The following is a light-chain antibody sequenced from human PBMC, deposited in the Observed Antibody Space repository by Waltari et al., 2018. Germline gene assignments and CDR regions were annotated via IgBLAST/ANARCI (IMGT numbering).Light chain of an antibody. V-gene: IGKV1-5*01. CDR2: DAS. Sequence: DIQMTQSPSTLSASVGDRVTITCRASQSISSWLAWYQHKPGKAPKLLIYDASSLESGVPSRFSGSGSGTEFTLTISSLQPDDFATYYCQQYNSYSPERTFGQGTKVEIK. CDR3: QQYNSYSPERT. J-gene: IGKJ1*01. CDR1: QSISSW.